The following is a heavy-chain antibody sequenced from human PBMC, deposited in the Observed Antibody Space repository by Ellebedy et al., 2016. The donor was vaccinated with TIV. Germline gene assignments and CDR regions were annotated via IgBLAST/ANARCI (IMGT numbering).Heavy chain of an antibody. J-gene: IGHJ4*02. D-gene: IGHD3-22*01. CDR3: ARGGSGYYWALAY. CDR2: ISSSSNYV. V-gene: IGHV3-21*06. Sequence: GESLKISCVVSGFTFSSYSMNWVRQAPGKGLEWVSSISSSSNYVYYADSVKGRFTISRDNSKNTLYLQMNNLRVEDTAVYYCARGGSGYYWALAYWGQGTLVTVSS. CDR1: GFTFSSYS.